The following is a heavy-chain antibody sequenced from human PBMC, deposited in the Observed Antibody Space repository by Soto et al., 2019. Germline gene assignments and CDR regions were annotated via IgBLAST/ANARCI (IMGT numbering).Heavy chain of an antibody. CDR1: GFSLSTYS. V-gene: IGHV3-21*01. D-gene: IGHD4-17*01. CDR3: ARDGSFNYGRVYFDL. CDR2: ISSRGTYI. J-gene: IGHJ4*02. Sequence: EVQLVESGGGLVKPGGSLRVSCAASGFSLSTYSMNWVRQAPGKGLEWVSSISSRGTYIDYAESVRGRFTISRDNAKNSLYLQMSSLRGEDTAVYYCARDGSFNYGRVYFDLWGQGTLVTVSS.